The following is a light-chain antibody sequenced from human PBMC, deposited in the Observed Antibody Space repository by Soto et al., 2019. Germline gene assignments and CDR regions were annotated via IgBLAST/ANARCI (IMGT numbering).Light chain of an antibody. CDR2: EVS. Sequence: QSVLTQPASVSGSPGQSITISCTGTSSDVCGYNYVSWYQQHPGKAPKLMIYEVSNRPSGVSHRFSGSKSGNTASLTISGLQAEDEADYYCSSYISSSIDYVFGTGTKVTVL. J-gene: IGLJ1*01. CDR1: SSDVCGYNY. V-gene: IGLV2-14*01. CDR3: SSYISSSIDYV.